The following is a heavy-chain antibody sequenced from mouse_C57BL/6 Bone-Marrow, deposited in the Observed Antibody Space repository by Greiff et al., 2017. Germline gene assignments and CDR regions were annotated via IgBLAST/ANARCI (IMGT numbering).Heavy chain of an antibody. J-gene: IGHJ4*01. CDR1: GFTFSSYA. CDR3: ARPGGSSPYYYAMDY. V-gene: IGHV5-4*03. CDR2: ISDGGSYT. D-gene: IGHD1-1*01. Sequence: EVKLVESGGGLVKPGGSLKLSCAASGFTFSSYAMSWVRKTPEKRLEWVATISDGGSYTYYTDNVKGGFTISRDNAKNHRYLQMSHLKSADTSMYYCARPGGSSPYYYAMDYWGQGTSVTVSS.